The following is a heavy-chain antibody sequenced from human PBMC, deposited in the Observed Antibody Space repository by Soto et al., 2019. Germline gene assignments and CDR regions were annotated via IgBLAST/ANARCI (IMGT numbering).Heavy chain of an antibody. CDR1: GGSISSYY. D-gene: IGHD6-13*01. V-gene: IGHV4-59*01. J-gene: IGHJ5*02. Sequence: LSATLSLTCTVSGGSISSYYWSWIRQPPGKGLEWIGYIYYSGSTNYNPSLKSRVTISVDTSKNQFSLKLSSVTAADTAVYYCARATSSWLDNWFDPWGQGTLVTVSS. CDR2: IYYSGST. CDR3: ARATSSWLDNWFDP.